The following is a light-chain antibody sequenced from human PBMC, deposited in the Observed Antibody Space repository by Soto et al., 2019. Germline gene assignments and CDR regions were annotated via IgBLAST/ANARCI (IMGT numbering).Light chain of an antibody. CDR1: QSVSSYY. CDR3: QQYKSFSRT. V-gene: IGKV3-20*01. Sequence: EIVLTQSPGTLSLSPGERATLSCRASQSVSSYYLAWYQQKPGQAPRLLIYAASSRATGIPDRFSGGGSGTDFTLTISRLEPDDFATYFCQQYKSFSRTFGQGTKVDIK. J-gene: IGKJ1*01. CDR2: AAS.